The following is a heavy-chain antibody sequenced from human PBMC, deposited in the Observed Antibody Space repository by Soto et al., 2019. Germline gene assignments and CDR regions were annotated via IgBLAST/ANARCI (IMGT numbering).Heavy chain of an antibody. J-gene: IGHJ4*02. CDR1: GFTVSNNY. CDR3: AREILGALDY. V-gene: IGHV3-53*01. D-gene: IGHD1-26*01. Sequence: EVQLVESGGGLIQPGGSLRLSCAASGFTVSNNYMSWVRQAPGEGLEWVTVIYSDSITYYADSVKGRFTISRDNSKNTLYLQMNSLRAEDTAVYYCAREILGALDYWGQGTLVTVSS. CDR2: IYSDSIT.